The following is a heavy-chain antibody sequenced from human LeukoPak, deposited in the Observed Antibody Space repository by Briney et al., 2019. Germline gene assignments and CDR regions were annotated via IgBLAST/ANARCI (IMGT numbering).Heavy chain of an antibody. D-gene: IGHD3-22*01. CDR1: GFTFSSYG. Sequence: GGSLRLSCAASGFTFSSYGMHWVRQAPGKGLEWVAVIWYDGSNKYYADSVKGRFTISRDNSKNTLYLQMNSLRAEDTAVYYCAREGYSSGYYFDYWGQGTLVTVSS. J-gene: IGHJ4*02. CDR2: IWYDGSNK. CDR3: AREGYSSGYYFDY. V-gene: IGHV3-33*01.